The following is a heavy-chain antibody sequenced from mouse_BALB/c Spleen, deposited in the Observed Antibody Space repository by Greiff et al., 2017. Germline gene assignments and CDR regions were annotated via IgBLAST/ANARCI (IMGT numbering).Heavy chain of an antibody. Sequence: EVKLMESGAELVKPGASVKLSCTASGFNIKDTYMDWVKQRPEQGLEWIGRIDPANGNTKYDPKFQGKATITADTSSNTAYLQLSSLTSEDTAVYYCARGYYLDYWGQGTTLTVSS. J-gene: IGHJ2*01. CDR1: GFNIKDTY. CDR3: ARGYYLDY. CDR2: IDPANGNT. V-gene: IGHV14-3*02.